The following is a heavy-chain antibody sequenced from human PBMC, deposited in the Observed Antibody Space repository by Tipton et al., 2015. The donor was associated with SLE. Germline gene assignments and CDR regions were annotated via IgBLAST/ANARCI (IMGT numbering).Heavy chain of an antibody. J-gene: IGHJ6*02. V-gene: IGHV3-48*01. D-gene: IGHD6-13*01. CDR1: GFTFSSYS. CDR3: ARDSSSWYYYYYYYGMDV. CDR2: ISSSSSTI. Sequence: GSLRLSCAASGFTFSSYSMNWVRQAPGKGLEWVSYISSSSSTIYYADSVKGRFTISRDNAKNSLYLQMNSLRAEDTALYYCARDSSSWYYYYYYYGMDVWGQGTTVTVSS.